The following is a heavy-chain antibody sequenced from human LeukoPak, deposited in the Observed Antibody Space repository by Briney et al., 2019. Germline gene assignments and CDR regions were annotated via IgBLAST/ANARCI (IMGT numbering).Heavy chain of an antibody. D-gene: IGHD2-15*01. J-gene: IGHJ4*02. V-gene: IGHV1-18*01. CDR1: GYTFTSYG. Sequence: GASVKVSFKASGYTFTSYGISWVRQAPGQGLDWMGWISAYNGNKNYAQKVQGRVTMTTDTSTSTAYMELRRLSSDDTDVYYCESLDCSGGSCYPNWGQGTLVTVSS. CDR2: ISAYNGNK. CDR3: ESLDCSGGSCYPN.